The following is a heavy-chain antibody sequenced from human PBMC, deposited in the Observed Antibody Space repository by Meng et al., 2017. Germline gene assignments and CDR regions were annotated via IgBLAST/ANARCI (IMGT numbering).Heavy chain of an antibody. V-gene: IGHV1-2*02. CDR2: INPNSGGT. CDR3: ARVGVGAPFDY. Sequence: QVQRVQSGAEVKMPGASVKVSCKVSGYTFIGHYLHWVRQAPGQGLEWMGWINPNSGGTSYAQKFQGRVTMTWDTSVSTAFMELTRLKSDDAALYYCARVGVGAPFDYWGQGTLVTVSS. J-gene: IGHJ4*02. CDR1: GYTFIGHY. D-gene: IGHD3-16*01.